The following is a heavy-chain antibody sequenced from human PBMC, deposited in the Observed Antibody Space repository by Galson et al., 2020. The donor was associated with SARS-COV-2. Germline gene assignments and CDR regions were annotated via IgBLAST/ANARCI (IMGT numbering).Heavy chain of an antibody. D-gene: IGHD1-26*01. CDR3: ARGGEWELPYYFDY. J-gene: IGHJ4*02. V-gene: IGHV3-30*04. Sequence: GGPLRLSCAASGFTFSNYVMHWVRQAPGKGPEWVAVISSDGRNSFYADSLKGRFTISRDNSKSTLYLQMNSLRAEDTAVYYCARGGEWELPYYFDYWGQGTPVTVSS. CDR2: ISSDGRNS. CDR1: GFTFSNYV.